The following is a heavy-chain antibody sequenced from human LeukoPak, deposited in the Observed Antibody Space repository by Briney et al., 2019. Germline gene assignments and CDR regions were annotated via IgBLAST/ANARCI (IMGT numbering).Heavy chain of an antibody. V-gene: IGHV4-61*05. CDR2: IHYSGST. J-gene: IGHJ4*02. CDR3: ARAFYGGNLAAFDY. D-gene: IGHD4-23*01. Sequence: PSETLSLTCTVSGVSISSSTYYWAWIRQPPGKGLEWIGSIHYSGSTSYNPSLKSRVTISVDTSKNQFSLKLSSVTAADTAVYYCARAFYGGNLAAFDYWGQGTLVTVSS. CDR1: GVSISSSTYY.